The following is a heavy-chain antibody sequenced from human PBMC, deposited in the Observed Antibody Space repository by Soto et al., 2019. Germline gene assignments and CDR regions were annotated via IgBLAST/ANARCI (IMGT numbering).Heavy chain of an antibody. V-gene: IGHV7-4-1*01. D-gene: IGHD2-2*01. Sequence: ASVKVSCKASGYTFTSYAMNWVRQAPGQGLEWMGWINTNTGNPTYAQGFTGRFVFSLDTSVSTAYLQICSLKAEDTAVYYCARARDCSSTSCSGGFDPWGQGTLVTVSS. CDR1: GYTFTSYA. CDR3: ARARDCSSTSCSGGFDP. J-gene: IGHJ5*02. CDR2: INTNTGNP.